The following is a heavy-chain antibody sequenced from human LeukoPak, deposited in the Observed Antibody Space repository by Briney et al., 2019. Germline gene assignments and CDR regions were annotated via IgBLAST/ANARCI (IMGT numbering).Heavy chain of an antibody. V-gene: IGHV1-69*05. J-gene: IGHJ4*02. CDR3: ARGGYYDSSGYFDY. D-gene: IGHD3-22*01. CDR2: IIPIFGTA. CDR1: GGTFSSYA. Sequence: ASVKVSCKASGGTFSSYAISWVRQAPGQGLEWMGGIIPIFGTANYAQKFQGRVTITTDESTSTAYMDLSSLRSEDTAVYYCARGGYYDSSGYFDYWGQGTLVTVSS.